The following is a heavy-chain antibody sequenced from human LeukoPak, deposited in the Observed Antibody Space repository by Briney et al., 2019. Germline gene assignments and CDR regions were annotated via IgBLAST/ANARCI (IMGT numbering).Heavy chain of an antibody. CDR3: ARDSEDGSGTYYPYGMDV. CDR2: ISRSSNYI. J-gene: IGHJ6*02. V-gene: IGHV3-21*01. Sequence: GGSLRLSCAASGFTFSSYNMNWVRQAPGKGLEGVSSISRSSNYICYADSVKGRFTISRDNAKNSLALQMNSLGAEETAVYYCARDSEDGSGTYYPYGMDVWGQGTTVTVSS. CDR1: GFTFSSYN. D-gene: IGHD3-10*01.